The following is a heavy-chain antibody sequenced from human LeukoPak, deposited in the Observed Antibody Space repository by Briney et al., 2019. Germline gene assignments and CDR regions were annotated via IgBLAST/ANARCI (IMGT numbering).Heavy chain of an antibody. CDR3: ARSYSSSSSPYNWFDP. CDR2: MNPNSGNT. V-gene: IGHV1-8*01. Sequence: ASVKVSCKASGYTFTSYDINWERQATGQGLEWMGWMNPNSGNTGYAQKFQGRVTMTRNTSISTAYMELSSLRSEDTAVYYCARSYSSSSSPYNWFDPWGQGTLVTVSS. J-gene: IGHJ5*02. D-gene: IGHD6-13*01. CDR1: GYTFTSYD.